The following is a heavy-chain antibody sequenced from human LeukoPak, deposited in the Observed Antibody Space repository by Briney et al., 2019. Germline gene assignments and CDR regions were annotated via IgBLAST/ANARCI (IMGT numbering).Heavy chain of an antibody. CDR2: INPNSGGT. CDR3: ASSGSYFPLFDY. V-gene: IGHV1-2*02. J-gene: IGHJ4*02. Sequence: ASVKVSCKASGYTFTGYYMHWARQAPGQGLEWMGWINPNSGGTNYAQKFQGRVTMTRDTSISTAYMELSRLRSGDTAVYYCASSGSYFPLFDYWGQGTLVTVSS. CDR1: GYTFTGYY. D-gene: IGHD1-26*01.